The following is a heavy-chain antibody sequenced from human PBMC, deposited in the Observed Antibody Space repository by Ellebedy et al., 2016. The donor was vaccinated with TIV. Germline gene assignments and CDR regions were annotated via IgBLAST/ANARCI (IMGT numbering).Heavy chain of an antibody. J-gene: IGHJ4*02. D-gene: IGHD2/OR15-2a*01. CDR1: GYTFTDYF. Sequence: ASVKVSXKASGYTFTDYFIHWVRQAPGQGLEWLGSINPSGGRTLYAQKFQDRLTVTRDTSTTTVYMQLSSLRSDDAAVYFCARAPQKYRPNIPDDYWGQGTLVAVSS. V-gene: IGHV1-46*01. CDR3: ARAPQKYRPNIPDDY. CDR2: INPSGGRT.